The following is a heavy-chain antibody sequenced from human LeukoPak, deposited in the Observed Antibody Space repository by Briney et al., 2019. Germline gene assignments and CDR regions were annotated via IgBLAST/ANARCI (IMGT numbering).Heavy chain of an antibody. CDR1: GGSISGSSYY. Sequence: PSETLSLTCTVSGGSISGSSYYWGWIRQPPGKGLEWIGSIYYSGSTYYNPSLKSRVTISVDTSKNQFSLKLSSVTAADTAVYYCASHGTAPYYYHYYTDVWGKGTTVTVSS. J-gene: IGHJ6*03. CDR2: IYYSGST. D-gene: IGHD1-14*01. CDR3: ASHGTAPYYYHYYTDV. V-gene: IGHV4-39*01.